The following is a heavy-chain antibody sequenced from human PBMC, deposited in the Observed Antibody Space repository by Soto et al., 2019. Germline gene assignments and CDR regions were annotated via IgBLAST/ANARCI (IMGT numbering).Heavy chain of an antibody. Sequence: GSLRLSCAASGFTFSDFDMHWVRQAPGKGLEWVAVISYRGSNKYYADSVKGRFTISRDNSNNMLYVQMDDLRPNDTAIYYCVKEAHRASRLEYWGRGTLVTVSS. CDR1: GFTFSDFD. CDR2: ISYRGSNK. CDR3: VKEAHRASRLEY. V-gene: IGHV3-30*18. J-gene: IGHJ4*02. D-gene: IGHD6-6*01.